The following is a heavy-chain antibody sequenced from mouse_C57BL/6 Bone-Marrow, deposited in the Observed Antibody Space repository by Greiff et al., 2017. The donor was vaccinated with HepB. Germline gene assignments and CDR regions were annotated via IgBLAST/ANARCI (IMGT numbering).Heavy chain of an antibody. CDR1: GYTFTSYW. D-gene: IGHD1-1*01. Sequence: QVQLKQPGAELVKPGASVKVSCKASGYTFTSYWMHWVKQRPGQGLEWIGRIHPSDSDTNYNQKFKGKATLTVDKSSSTAYMQLSSLTSEDSAVYYCAIPITTVVAHYYAMDYWGQGTSVTVSS. CDR3: AIPITTVVAHYYAMDY. V-gene: IGHV1-74*01. J-gene: IGHJ4*01. CDR2: IHPSDSDT.